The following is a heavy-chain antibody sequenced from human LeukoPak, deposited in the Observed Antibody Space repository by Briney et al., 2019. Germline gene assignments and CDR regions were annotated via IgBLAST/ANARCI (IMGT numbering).Heavy chain of an antibody. CDR1: GGSISSSSYY. V-gene: IGHV4-39*01. CDR3: ARVVVVPAATAWFDP. D-gene: IGHD2-2*01. Sequence: SETLSLTCTVSGGSISSSSYYWGWIRQPPGKGLEWIGSIYYSGSTYYNPSLESRVTISVDTSKNQFSLKLSSVTAADTAVYYCARVVVVPAATAWFDPWGQGTLVTVSS. J-gene: IGHJ5*02. CDR2: IYYSGST.